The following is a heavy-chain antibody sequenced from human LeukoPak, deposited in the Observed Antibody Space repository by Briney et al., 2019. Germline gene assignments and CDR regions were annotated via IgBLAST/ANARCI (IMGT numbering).Heavy chain of an antibody. V-gene: IGHV4-34*01. D-gene: IGHD3-10*01. CDR1: GGSFSGYY. J-gene: IGHJ6*04. CDR3: ARGPHFYGSGSYEYSYYYYYYGMDV. Sequence: ETLSLTCAVHGGSFSGYYWTWVRQPPGEGLEWIGEINHKGATNYNPSLKSRVTISLDTSKNQFSLKLSSVTAADTAVYYCARGPHFYGSGSYEYSYYYYYYGMDVWGKGTAVTVSS. CDR2: INHKGAT.